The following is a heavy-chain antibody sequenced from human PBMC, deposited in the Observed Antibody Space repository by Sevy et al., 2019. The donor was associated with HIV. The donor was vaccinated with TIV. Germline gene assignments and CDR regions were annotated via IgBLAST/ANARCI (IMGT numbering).Heavy chain of an antibody. CDR1: GLTFSDYY. CDR3: VGRRYSYTYSWSYHFDY. D-gene: IGHD5-18*01. V-gene: IGHV3-11*01. CDR2: ISGSGTTL. J-gene: IGHJ4*02. Sequence: GGSLRLSCAASGLTFSDYYMSWIRQAPGKGLEWLSYISGSGTTLYSAVSVKGRFAISRDNAKNLLYLQMTSLRAEDTAVYFCVGRRYSYTYSWSYHFDYWGQGALVTVSS.